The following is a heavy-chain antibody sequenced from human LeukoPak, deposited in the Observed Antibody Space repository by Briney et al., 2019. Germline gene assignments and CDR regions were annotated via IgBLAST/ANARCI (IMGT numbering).Heavy chain of an antibody. J-gene: IGHJ5*02. CDR1: GFTFSSYA. D-gene: IGHD6-13*01. CDR2: ISYDGSNK. V-gene: IGHV3-30-3*01. Sequence: PGRSLRLSCAASGFTFSSYAMHWVRQAPGKGLEWVAVISYDGSNKYYAGSVKGRFTISRDNSKNTLYLQMNSLRAEDTAVYYCARVRRGRAAAGTSGFDPWGQGTLVTVSP. CDR3: ARVRRGRAAAGTSGFDP.